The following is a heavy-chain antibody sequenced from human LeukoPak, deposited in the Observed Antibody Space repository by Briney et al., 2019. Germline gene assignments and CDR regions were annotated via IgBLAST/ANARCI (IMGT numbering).Heavy chain of an antibody. J-gene: IGHJ3*02. CDR2: IKSKTDGGTT. CDR3: TTDSYDSSGYYYLSDAFDI. V-gene: IGHV3-15*01. CDR1: GFTFSNAW. Sequence: GGSLRLSCAASGFTFSNAWMSWVRQAPGKGLEWGGRIKSKTDGGTTDYAAPVKGRFTISRDDSKNTLYLQMNSLKTEDTAVYSCTTDSYDSSGYYYLSDAFDIWGQGTMVTVSS. D-gene: IGHD3-22*01.